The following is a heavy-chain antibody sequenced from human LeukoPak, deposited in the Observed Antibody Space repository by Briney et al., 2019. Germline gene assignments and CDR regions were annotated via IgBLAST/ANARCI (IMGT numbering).Heavy chain of an antibody. CDR1: GYTFTGYY. CDR3: ARGYRYSSGWDPFSDYYYGMDA. D-gene: IGHD6-19*01. CDR2: IIPIFGTA. J-gene: IGHJ6*02. Sequence: ASVKVSCKASGYTFTGYYMHWVRQAPGQGLEWMGGIIPIFGTANYAQKFQGRVTITADESTSTAYMELSSLRSEDTAVYYCARGYRYSSGWDPFSDYYYGMDAWGQGTTVTVSS. V-gene: IGHV1-69*13.